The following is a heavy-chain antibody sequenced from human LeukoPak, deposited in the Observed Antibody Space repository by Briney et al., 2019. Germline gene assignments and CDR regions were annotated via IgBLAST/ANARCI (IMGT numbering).Heavy chain of an antibody. Sequence: TGGSLRLSCAASGFTFSSYAMSWVRQAPGKGLEWVSAISGSGGSTYYADSVKGRFTNSRDNSKNTLYLQMNSLRAEDTAVYYCAASRGSYYPINHFDYWGQGTLVTVSS. CDR1: GFTFSSYA. J-gene: IGHJ4*02. CDR3: AASRGSYYPINHFDY. CDR2: ISGSGGST. V-gene: IGHV3-23*01. D-gene: IGHD1-26*01.